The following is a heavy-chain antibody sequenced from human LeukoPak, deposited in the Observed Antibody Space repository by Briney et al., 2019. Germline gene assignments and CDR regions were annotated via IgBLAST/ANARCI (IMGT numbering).Heavy chain of an antibody. CDR3: ARAPGRRGYSYGLTRMGYFDY. V-gene: IGHV4-39*07. CDR2: IYYSGST. Sequence: SETLFLTCTVSGGSISSSSYYWGWIRQPPGKGPEWIGSIYYSGSTYYNPSLKSRVTISVDTSKNQFSLKLSSVTAADTAVYYCARAPGRRGYSYGLTRMGYFDYWGQGTLVTVSS. J-gene: IGHJ4*02. D-gene: IGHD5-18*01. CDR1: GGSISSSSYY.